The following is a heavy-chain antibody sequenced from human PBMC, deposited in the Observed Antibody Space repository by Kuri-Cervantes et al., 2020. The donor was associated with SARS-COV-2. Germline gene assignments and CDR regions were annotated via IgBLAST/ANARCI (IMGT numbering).Heavy chain of an antibody. Sequence: SLKISCAASGFTFSSYGMHWVRQAPGKGLEWVAVIWYDGSNKYYVDSVKGRFTISRDNSKNTLYLQMNSLRAEDTAVYYCAAELVADYGMDVWGQGTTVTVSS. V-gene: IGHV3-33*01. J-gene: IGHJ6*02. D-gene: IGHD1-7*01. CDR3: AAELVADYGMDV. CDR2: IWYDGSNK. CDR1: GFTFSSYG.